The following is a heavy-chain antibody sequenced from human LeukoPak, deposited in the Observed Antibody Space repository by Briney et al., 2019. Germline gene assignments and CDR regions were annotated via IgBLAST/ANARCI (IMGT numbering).Heavy chain of an antibody. CDR3: ARDRGELLPHYYYYMDV. J-gene: IGHJ6*03. D-gene: IGHD1-26*01. CDR2: ISAYNGNT. CDR1: GYTFTSYG. V-gene: IGHV1-18*01. Sequence: ASVKVSCKASGYTFTSYGISWVRQAPGQGLEWMGWISAYNGNTNYAQKLQGRVTMTTDTSTSTAYMELRSLRSDDTAVYYCARDRGELLPHYYYYMDVWGKGTTVTVSS.